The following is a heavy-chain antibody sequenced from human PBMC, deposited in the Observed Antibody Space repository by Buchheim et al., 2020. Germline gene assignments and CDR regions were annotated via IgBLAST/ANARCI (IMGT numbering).Heavy chain of an antibody. CDR2: IKQDGSEK. D-gene: IGHD5/OR15-5a*01. Sequence: EVQLVESGGGLVQPGGSLRLSCAASGFTFSSYWMSWVRQAPGKGLEWVANIKQDGSEKYYVDSVKGRFTISRDNAKNSPYLQMNSLRAEDTAVYYCASEGVYDTYYYYDMDVWGQGTT. CDR1: GFTFSSYW. J-gene: IGHJ6*02. V-gene: IGHV3-7*04. CDR3: ASEGVYDTYYYYDMDV.